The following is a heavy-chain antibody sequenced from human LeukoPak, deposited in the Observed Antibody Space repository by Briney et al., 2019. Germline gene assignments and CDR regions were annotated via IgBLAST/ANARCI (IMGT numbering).Heavy chain of an antibody. D-gene: IGHD4-11*01. V-gene: IGHV1-18*01. CDR3: ARDLYRDSLPVSWFDP. J-gene: IGHJ5*02. CDR1: GYTFTSYG. CDR2: ISDYNGNT. Sequence: GASVKVSCKASGYTFTSYGISWVRQAPGQGLEWMEWISDYNGNTNYAQKLQGRVTMTTDTSTSTAYMELRSLRSGDTAVYYCARDLYRDSLPVSWFDPWGQGTLVTVSS.